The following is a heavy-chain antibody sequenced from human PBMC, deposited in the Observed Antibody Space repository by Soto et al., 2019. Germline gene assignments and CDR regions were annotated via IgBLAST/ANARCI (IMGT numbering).Heavy chain of an antibody. CDR2: IYSGGYT. CDR1: GFSFNNAW. Sequence: GGSLRLSCAASGFSFNNAWMSWVRQVPGKRLEWVSVIYSGGYTHYADSVKGRFTISRHNIKNTLYLQMNSLRAEDTAVYYCARVYGDYGGFFEYWGQGTQVTVSS. J-gene: IGHJ4*02. V-gene: IGHV3-53*04. CDR3: ARVYGDYGGFFEY. D-gene: IGHD4-17*01.